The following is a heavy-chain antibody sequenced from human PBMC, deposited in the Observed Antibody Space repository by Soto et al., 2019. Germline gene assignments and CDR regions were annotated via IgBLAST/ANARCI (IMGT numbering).Heavy chain of an antibody. CDR1: GGSISTSSYY. V-gene: IGHV4-39*07. D-gene: IGHD2-2*01. J-gene: IGHJ4*02. CDR2: INHSGST. Sequence: PSETLSLTCTVSGGSISTSSYYWSWIRQPPGKGLEWIGEINHSGSTNYNPSLKSRVTISVDTSKNQFSLKLSSVTAADTAVYYCARDQRYCSSTSCHPSRDWGQGTLVTVSS. CDR3: ARDQRYCSSTSCHPSRD.